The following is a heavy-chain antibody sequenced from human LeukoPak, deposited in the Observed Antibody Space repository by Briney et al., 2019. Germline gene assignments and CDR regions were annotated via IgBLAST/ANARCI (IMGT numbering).Heavy chain of an antibody. Sequence: SETLSLTCTVSGGSISSGGYYWSWIRQHPGKGLEWIGYIYYSGSTYYNPSLKSRVTISVDTSKNQFSLKLSSVTAADTAVYYCARGNRLLGELSLDYWGQGTLVTASS. V-gene: IGHV4-31*03. CDR1: GGSISSGGYY. CDR2: IYYSGST. CDR3: ARGNRLLGELSLDY. J-gene: IGHJ4*02. D-gene: IGHD3-16*02.